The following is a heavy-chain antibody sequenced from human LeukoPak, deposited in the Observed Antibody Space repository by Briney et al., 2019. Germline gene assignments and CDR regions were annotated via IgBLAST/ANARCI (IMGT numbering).Heavy chain of an antibody. J-gene: IGHJ2*01. CDR2: IYSGGTT. D-gene: IGHD5-24*01. CDR3: ARVGDHFHWNLDL. Sequence: GGSLILSCAASGFTLSTYYMNWVRQAPGKGLEWVSIIYSGGTTYYADSVKGRFTISRDTSENTLSLQMSSLRAEDTAVYFCARVGDHFHWNLDLWGRGTLVTVSS. CDR1: GFTLSTYY. V-gene: IGHV3-53*01.